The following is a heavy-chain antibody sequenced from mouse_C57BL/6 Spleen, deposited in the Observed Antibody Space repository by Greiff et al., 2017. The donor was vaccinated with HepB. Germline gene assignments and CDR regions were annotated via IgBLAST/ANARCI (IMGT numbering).Heavy chain of an antibody. CDR1: GYTFTDYS. Sequence: EVQLQQSGPELVKPGASVKISCKASGYTFTDYSMNWVKQSHGKSLEWIGDINPNNGGTSYNQKFKGKATLTVDKSSTTAYMELRSLTSEDSAVYYCARREFIFWGQGTTLTVSS. V-gene: IGHV1-26*01. CDR2: INPNNGGT. D-gene: IGHD1-1*01. J-gene: IGHJ2*01. CDR3: ARREFIF.